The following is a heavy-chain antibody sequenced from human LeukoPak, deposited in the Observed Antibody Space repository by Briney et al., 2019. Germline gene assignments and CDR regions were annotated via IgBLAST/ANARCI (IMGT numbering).Heavy chain of an antibody. Sequence: SVKVSCKASGGTFSSYAISWVRQAPGQGLEWMGGIIPIFGTANYAQKFQGRVTITTDESTSTAHMELSSLRSEDTAVYYCAKIEQQLVPGLGWFDPWGQGTLVTVSS. J-gene: IGHJ5*02. D-gene: IGHD6-13*01. CDR3: AKIEQQLVPGLGWFDP. CDR1: GGTFSSYA. CDR2: IIPIFGTA. V-gene: IGHV1-69*05.